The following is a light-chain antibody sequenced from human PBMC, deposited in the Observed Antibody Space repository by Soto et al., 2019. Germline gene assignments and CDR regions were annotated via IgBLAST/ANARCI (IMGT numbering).Light chain of an antibody. J-gene: IGLJ1*01. CDR2: NVS. V-gene: IGLV2-14*01. CDR3: SSYTSSHAYV. CDR1: SSDVGGYNY. Sequence: QSALTQPASVSGSPGQSITISCTGTSSDVGGYNYVSWYQDHPGKAPQLMYYNVSNRPAGVSNLFSGSNSGNTSSLTISGLQGEDEADYYCSSYTSSHAYVFGTGTKVTVL.